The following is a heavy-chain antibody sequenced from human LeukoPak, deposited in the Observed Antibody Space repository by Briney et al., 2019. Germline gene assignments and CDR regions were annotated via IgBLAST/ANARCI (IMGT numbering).Heavy chain of an antibody. CDR3: ARGRQLERRYYYYYMDV. CDR2: INPSGGST. V-gene: IGHV1-46*01. Sequence: ASVKVSCKAFGYTFTSYYMHWVRQAPGQGLEWMGIINPSGGSTSYAQKFQGRVTMTRDTSTSTVYMELSSLRSEDTAVYYCARGRQLERRYYYYYMDVWGKGTTVTVSS. D-gene: IGHD1-1*01. CDR1: GYTFTSYY. J-gene: IGHJ6*03.